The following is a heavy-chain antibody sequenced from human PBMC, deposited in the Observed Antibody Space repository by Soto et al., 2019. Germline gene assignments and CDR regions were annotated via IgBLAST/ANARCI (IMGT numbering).Heavy chain of an antibody. J-gene: IGHJ6*02. CDR1: GYTFTSYG. V-gene: IGHV1-18*04. CDR3: ARDGQQRVTPDPQRYYYDGMDV. CDR2: ISAYNGNT. Sequence: ASVKVSCKASGYTFTSYGISWVRQAPGQGLEWMGWISAYNGNTNYAQKLQGRVTMTTDTSTSTAYMELRSLRSDDTAVYYCARDGQQRVTPDPQRYYYDGMDVWGQGTTVTVSS. D-gene: IGHD6-13*01.